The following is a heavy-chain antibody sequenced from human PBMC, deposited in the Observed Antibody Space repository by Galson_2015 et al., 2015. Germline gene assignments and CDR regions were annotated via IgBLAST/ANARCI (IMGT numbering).Heavy chain of an antibody. CDR1: GYTFTGYY. J-gene: IGHJ4*02. V-gene: IGHV1-2*04. D-gene: IGHD6-19*01. Sequence: SVKVSCKASGYTFTGYYMHWVRQAPGQGLEWMGWINPNSGGTNYAQKFQGWVTMTRDASISTAYMELSRLRSDDTAVYYCARVRASPHPQYSSGYDYWGQGTLVTVSS. CDR3: ARVRASPHPQYSSGYDY. CDR2: INPNSGGT.